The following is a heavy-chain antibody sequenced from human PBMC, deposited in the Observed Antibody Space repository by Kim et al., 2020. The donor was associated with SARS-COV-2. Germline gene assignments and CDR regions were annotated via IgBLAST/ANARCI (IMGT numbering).Heavy chain of an antibody. CDR2: ISYDGSNK. V-gene: IGHV3-30*18. CDR3: AKCRPTRVVTASTFDY. CDR1: GFTFSSYG. Sequence: GGSLRLSCAASGFTFSSYGMHWVRQAPGKGLEWVAVISYDGSNKYYADSVKGRFTISRDNSKNTLYLQMNSLRAEDTAVYYCAKCRPTRVVTASTFDYWGQGTLVTVSS. D-gene: IGHD2-21*02. J-gene: IGHJ4*02.